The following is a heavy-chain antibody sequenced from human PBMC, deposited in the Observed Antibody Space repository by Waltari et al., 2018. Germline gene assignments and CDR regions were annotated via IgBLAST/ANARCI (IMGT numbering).Heavy chain of an antibody. D-gene: IGHD3-16*02. J-gene: IGHJ4*02. CDR1: GYTFTSYG. CDR2: ISAYNGNT. Sequence: QVQLVQSGAEVKKPGASVKVSCKASGYTFTSYGISWVRPAPGQGLEGMGWISAYNGNTNYAQKPQGRVTMTTDTSTSTAYMELRSLRSDDTAVYYCARERDDYIWGSYRTGNYFDYWGQGTLVTVSS. V-gene: IGHV1-18*01. CDR3: ARERDDYIWGSYRTGNYFDY.